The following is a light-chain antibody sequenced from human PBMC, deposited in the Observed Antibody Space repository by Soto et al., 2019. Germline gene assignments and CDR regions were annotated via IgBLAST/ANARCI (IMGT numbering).Light chain of an antibody. CDR2: VAS. J-gene: IGKJ1*01. CDR3: QESYSTS. CDR1: QYISTY. Sequence: DIQMTQSPSSLSASLGDSLTITCRASQYISTYLNWYQTKPGKAPKLLIYVASNLQSGVPSRFSGSRSGTDFPLTISSLQPEHIATYYCQESYSTSFGQGTKVDIK. V-gene: IGKV1-39*01.